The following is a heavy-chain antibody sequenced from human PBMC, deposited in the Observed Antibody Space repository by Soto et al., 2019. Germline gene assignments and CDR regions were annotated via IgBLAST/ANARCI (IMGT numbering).Heavy chain of an antibody. CDR3: ASSGGFLEWPIDY. Sequence: SETLSLTCTVSGGSISSSSYYWGWIRQPPGKGLEWIGSIYYSGSTYYNPSLKSRVTISVDTSKNQFSLKLSSVTAADTAVYYCASSGGFLEWPIDYWGQGTLVTVSS. D-gene: IGHD3-3*01. CDR1: GGSISSSSYY. V-gene: IGHV4-39*01. CDR2: IYYSGST. J-gene: IGHJ4*02.